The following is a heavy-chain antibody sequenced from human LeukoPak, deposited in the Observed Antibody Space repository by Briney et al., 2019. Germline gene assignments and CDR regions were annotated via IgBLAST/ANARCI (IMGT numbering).Heavy chain of an antibody. J-gene: IGHJ6*03. Sequence: LAGGSLRLSCAASGFTFSSYSMNWVRQAPGKGLEWAAFIRYDGSNKYYADSVKGRFTISRDNSKNTLYLQMNSLRAEDTAVFYCARYGVAAAGPHLPYYYYYYMDVWGKGTTVTVSS. CDR1: GFTFSSYS. CDR2: IRYDGSNK. V-gene: IGHV3-30*02. D-gene: IGHD6-13*01. CDR3: ARYGVAAAGPHLPYYYYYYMDV.